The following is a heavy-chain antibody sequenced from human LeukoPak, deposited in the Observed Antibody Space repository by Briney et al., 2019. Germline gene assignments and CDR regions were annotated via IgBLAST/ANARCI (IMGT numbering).Heavy chain of an antibody. CDR1: GFTFNDHA. V-gene: IGHV3-9*01. J-gene: IGHJ4*02. CDR2: IMWDSSRI. D-gene: IGHD6-13*01. CDR3: GKDISAGGLDS. Sequence: GGSLRLSCTASGFTFNDHAMHWVRQAPGKGLEWVSGIMWDSSRIGYADSVKGRFTISRDNAKNSLYLQMNSLRPEDTALYYCGKDISAGGLDSWGQGTLVSVTS.